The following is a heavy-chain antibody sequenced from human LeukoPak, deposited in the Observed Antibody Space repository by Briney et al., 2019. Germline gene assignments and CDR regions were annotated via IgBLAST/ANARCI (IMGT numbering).Heavy chain of an antibody. D-gene: IGHD3-16*01. CDR3: ANQLWDGGY. CDR1: GLTFRDYG. CDR2: INTGGSNT. V-gene: IGHV3-23*01. J-gene: IGHJ4*02. Sequence: GGSLRLSCAASGLTFRDYGMSWVRQAPGKGLEWVSSINTGGSNTHYADSVKGRFTISRDNYNNMVFLQMNSLRAEDTAIYYCANQLWDGGYWGQGTLVTVSS.